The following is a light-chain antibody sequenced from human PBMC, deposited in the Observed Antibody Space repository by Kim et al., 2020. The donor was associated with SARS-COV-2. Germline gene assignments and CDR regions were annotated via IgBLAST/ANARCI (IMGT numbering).Light chain of an antibody. CDR3: QVWDSGSGV. Sequence: SYELTQPPSVSVAPGKTARITCGGNNIGGYSVHWYQHKPGQAPVLVMYFDTDRPSGIPERFSGSNSGNTATLTISRVEAGDEADYYCQVWDSGSGVFGGGTKLTVL. CDR1: NIGGYS. V-gene: IGLV3-21*04. J-gene: IGLJ3*02. CDR2: FDT.